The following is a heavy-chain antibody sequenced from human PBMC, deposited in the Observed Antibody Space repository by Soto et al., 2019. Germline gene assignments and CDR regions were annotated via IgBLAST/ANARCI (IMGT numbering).Heavy chain of an antibody. CDR1: GYTFTRYA. CDR2: INAGNGNT. Sequence: QVQLVQSGAEVKKPGASVKVSCKASGYTFTRYAMHWVRQAPGQRLEWMGWINAGNGNTKYSQKFQGRVTIIRDTSASTGYMELSSLRSEVTAVYYWERGGGVGFGDYNTGGMDSWGQGTTVTVAS. J-gene: IGHJ6*02. V-gene: IGHV1-3*01. CDR3: ERGGGVGFGDYNTGGMDS. D-gene: IGHD2-8*02.